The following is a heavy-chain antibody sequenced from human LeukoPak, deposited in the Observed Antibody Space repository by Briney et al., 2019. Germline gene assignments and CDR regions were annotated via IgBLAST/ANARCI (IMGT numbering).Heavy chain of an antibody. Sequence: GSLRLSCAASRFTFSSYGMHWVRQAPGKGLGWVALIRYDGSNKYYADSVKGRFTISRDNSKNTLYLQMNSLRAEDTAVYYCATSSALYGSGINGTTWGQGTLVTVSS. CDR1: RFTFSSYG. V-gene: IGHV3-30*02. CDR2: IRYDGSNK. J-gene: IGHJ4*02. CDR3: ATSSALYGSGINGTT. D-gene: IGHD3-10*01.